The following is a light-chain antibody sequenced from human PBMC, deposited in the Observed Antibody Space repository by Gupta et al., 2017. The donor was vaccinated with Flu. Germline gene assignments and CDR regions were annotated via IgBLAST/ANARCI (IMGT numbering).Light chain of an antibody. CDR3: MYWGAARSV. CDR2: VNNAGSH. V-gene: IGLV4-69*01. Sequence: QLVLTQSPSASASLGASVKLTCTLNIGHRTYAIAWHQLRPGRGPRFLLQVNNAGSHDKGDGIPDCVSGASSGAALSIERYSVESEEDYDALCMYWGAARSVVGGGTKLTVL. J-gene: IGLJ2*01. CDR1: IGHRTYA.